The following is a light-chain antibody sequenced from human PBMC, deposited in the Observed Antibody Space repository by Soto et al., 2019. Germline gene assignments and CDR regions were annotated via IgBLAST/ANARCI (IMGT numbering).Light chain of an antibody. CDR1: QSVSISY. J-gene: IGKJ5*01. CDR3: QQYDKSPTIT. V-gene: IGKV3-20*01. CDR2: GAS. Sequence: EIVLTQSPGTLSLSLWEGATLXXRASQSVSISYLAWYQQKPGQAPRLXXYGASSRATGIPDRFSGSGSGTDFTLAISRLEPEDFAVYFCQQYDKSPTITFGQGTRLEIK.